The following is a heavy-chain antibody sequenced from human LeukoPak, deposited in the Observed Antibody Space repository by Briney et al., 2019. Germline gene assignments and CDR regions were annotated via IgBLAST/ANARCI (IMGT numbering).Heavy chain of an antibody. J-gene: IGHJ3*02. CDR1: GVSVSSYY. Sequence: SETLSLTCTVSGVSVSSYYWIWIRQPAGRGLEWIGRIDASGSTNFNPSLKSRVTMSVDSSKNQFSLKLSSVTAADTALYYCARKDGGIWGQGTMVTVSS. CDR3: ARKDGGI. CDR2: IDASGST. D-gene: IGHD5-24*01. V-gene: IGHV4-4*07.